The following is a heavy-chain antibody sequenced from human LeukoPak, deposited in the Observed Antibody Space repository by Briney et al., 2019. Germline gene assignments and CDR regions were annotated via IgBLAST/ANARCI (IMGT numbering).Heavy chain of an antibody. CDR2: INPNSGGT. CDR1: GYTFTGYY. Sequence: ASVKVSCKASGYTFTGYYMHWVRQAPGQGLEWMGWINPNSGGTNYAQKFQGRVTMTRDTSISTAYMELSRLRSDDTAVYYCARDAASPYCSGGSCYSGGYCYYYMDVWGKGTTVTVSS. CDR3: ARDAASPYCSGGSCYSGGYCYYYMDV. D-gene: IGHD2-15*01. V-gene: IGHV1-2*02. J-gene: IGHJ6*03.